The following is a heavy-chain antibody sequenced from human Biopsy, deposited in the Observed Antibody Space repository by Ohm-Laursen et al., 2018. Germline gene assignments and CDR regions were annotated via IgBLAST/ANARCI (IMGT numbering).Heavy chain of an antibody. CDR1: GGSIISYY. V-gene: IGHV4-59*01. Sequence: TLSLTCSVSGGSIISYYWTWIRQPPGKGLEWIGRVYNGGITNYNPSLKSRVTISKDTSKNQFSLQVNSVTAADTAVYYCARTPRDSFWSGSYKRGLWFDPWGQGTLVIVSS. J-gene: IGHJ5*02. CDR2: VYNGGIT. CDR3: ARTPRDSFWSGSYKRGLWFDP. D-gene: IGHD3-3*01.